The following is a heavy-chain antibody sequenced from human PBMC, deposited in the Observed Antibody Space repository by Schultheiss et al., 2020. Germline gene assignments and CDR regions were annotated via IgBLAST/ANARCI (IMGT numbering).Heavy chain of an antibody. CDR1: GDSISSYY. D-gene: IGHD6-13*01. Sequence: SQTLSLTCTVSGDSISSYYWSWIRQPPGKGLEWIGEINHSGSTNYNPSLKSRVTISVDTSKNQFSLKLSSVTAADTAVYYCARVKERGSSWYGGLDRDYGMDVWGQGTTVTVSS. CDR3: ARVKERGSSWYGGLDRDYGMDV. J-gene: IGHJ6*02. V-gene: IGHV4-34*01. CDR2: INHSGST.